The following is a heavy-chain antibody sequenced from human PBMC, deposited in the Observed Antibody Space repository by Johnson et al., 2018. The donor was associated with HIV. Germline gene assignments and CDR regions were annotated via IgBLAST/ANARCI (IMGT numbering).Heavy chain of an antibody. J-gene: IGHJ3*02. V-gene: IGHV3-30*02. Sequence: QVQLVESGGGVVQPGGSLRLSCAASGFTFSSYGMHWVRQAPGKGLEWVAFMRYDGSNKYYADSVKGRFTISRDNSKNTLYVQMNSLRAEDTAVYYCARDAGSSSSWGAFNIWGQGTMVTVSS. D-gene: IGHD6-6*01. CDR3: ARDAGSSSSWGAFNI. CDR2: MRYDGSNK. CDR1: GFTFSSYG.